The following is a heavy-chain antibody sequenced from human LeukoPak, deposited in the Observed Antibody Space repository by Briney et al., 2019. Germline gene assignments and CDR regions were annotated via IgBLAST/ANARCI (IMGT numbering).Heavy chain of an antibody. CDR3: ARRMAGIYYYYSGMDV. D-gene: IGHD1-14*01. Sequence: GASVKVSCKASGYTFTSYDINWVRQATGQGLEWMGWMNPNSGNTGYAQKFQGRVTMTRNTSISTAYMELSSLRSEDTAVYYCARRMAGIYYYYSGMDVWGQGTTVTVSS. CDR1: GYTFTSYD. CDR2: MNPNSGNT. V-gene: IGHV1-8*01. J-gene: IGHJ6*02.